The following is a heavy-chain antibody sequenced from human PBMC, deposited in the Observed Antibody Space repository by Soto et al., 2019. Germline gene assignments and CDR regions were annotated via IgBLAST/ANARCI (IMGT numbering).Heavy chain of an antibody. D-gene: IGHD4-17*01. Sequence: QVQLVQSGAEVKKPGSSVKVSCKASGGTFSSYAISWVRQDPGQGLEWMGGIIPIFGTANYAQKFQGRVTITADESTSTAYLDLSSMRSEDTAVYYCAIGGDYFLSRSCFDPWGQGTQVTVSS. V-gene: IGHV1-69*12. CDR2: IIPIFGTA. J-gene: IGHJ5*02. CDR3: AIGGDYFLSRSCFDP. CDR1: GGTFSSYA.